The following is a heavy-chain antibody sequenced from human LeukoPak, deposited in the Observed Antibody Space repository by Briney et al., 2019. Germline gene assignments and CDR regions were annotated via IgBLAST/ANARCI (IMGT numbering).Heavy chain of an antibody. CDR2: ISYDGGNK. Sequence: GGSLRVSCEASGFTFSSYDMHWVRQAPGKGLEWLGCISYDGGNKDYADYVKGRFTISRDNSKNTLYLQMNSLRAEDTAVYDCARDLVYGDGLYGMDVWGQGTTVAVSS. CDR3: ARDLVYGDGLYGMDV. D-gene: IGHD5/OR15-5a*01. V-gene: IGHV3-30-3*01. CDR1: GFTFSSYD. J-gene: IGHJ6*02.